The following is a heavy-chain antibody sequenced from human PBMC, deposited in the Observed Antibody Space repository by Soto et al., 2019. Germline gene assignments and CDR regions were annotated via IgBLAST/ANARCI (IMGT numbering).Heavy chain of an antibody. Sequence: VGSLRLSCAASGFTFSSYGMHWVRQAPGKGLEWVAVISYDGSNKYYADSVKGRFTISRDNSKNTLYLQMNSLRAEDTAVYYCTKDHSGSSPFNGMDVWGQGTTVTVSS. CDR2: ISYDGSNK. V-gene: IGHV3-30*18. D-gene: IGHD1-26*01. CDR3: TKDHSGSSPFNGMDV. J-gene: IGHJ6*02. CDR1: GFTFSSYG.